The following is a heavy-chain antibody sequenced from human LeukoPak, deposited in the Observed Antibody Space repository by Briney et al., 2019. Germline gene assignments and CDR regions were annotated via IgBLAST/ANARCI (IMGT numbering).Heavy chain of an antibody. V-gene: IGHV4-34*01. CDR2: INHSGST. J-gene: IGHJ3*02. CDR1: GGSFSGYY. D-gene: IGHD5-24*01. CDR3: ALQVDAFDI. Sequence: SETLSLTCAVYGGSFSGYYWSWIRQPPGKGLEWIGEINHSGSTSYNPSLKSRVTISVDTSKNQFSLKLSSVTAADTAVYYCALQVDAFDIWGQGTMVTVSS.